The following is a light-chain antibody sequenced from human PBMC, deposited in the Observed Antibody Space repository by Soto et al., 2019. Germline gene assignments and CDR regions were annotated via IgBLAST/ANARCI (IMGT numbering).Light chain of an antibody. V-gene: IGLV1-47*01. Sequence: QSVLTQPPSASGTPGQRVTISCSGSSSNIGSNYVYWYQQLPRTAPKLLIYRNNQRPSGVPDRFSGSKSGTSASLAISGLRSEDEADYYCAAWDDSLSGWVFGGGTKLT. CDR1: SSNIGSNY. CDR2: RNN. J-gene: IGLJ3*02. CDR3: AAWDDSLSGWV.